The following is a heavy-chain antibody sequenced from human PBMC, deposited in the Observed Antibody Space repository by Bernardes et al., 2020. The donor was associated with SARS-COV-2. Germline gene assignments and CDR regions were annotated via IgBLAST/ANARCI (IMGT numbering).Heavy chain of an antibody. CDR3: AREGHDTRTDGVDY. Sequence: GGSLRLSCAASGFTFSSYSMNWVRQAPGKGLEWVSYISSSSSYIYYADSVKGRFTISRDNAKNSQYLQMNSLRAEDTAVYYCAREGHDTRTDGVDYWGQGTLVTVSS. J-gene: IGHJ4*02. V-gene: IGHV3-21*01. D-gene: IGHD3-9*01. CDR2: ISSSSSYI. CDR1: GFTFSSYS.